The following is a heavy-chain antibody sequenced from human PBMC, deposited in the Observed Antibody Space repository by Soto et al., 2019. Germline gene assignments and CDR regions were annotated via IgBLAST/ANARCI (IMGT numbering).Heavy chain of an antibody. D-gene: IGHD6-6*01. CDR1: GGTFSSYA. CDR3: ARDSYSSSSGYYFDY. CDR2: IIPIFGTA. V-gene: IGHV1-69*13. Sequence: SVKVSCKASGGTFSSYAISWVRQAPGQGLEWMGGIIPIFGTANYAQKFQGRVTITADESTSTAYMELSSLRSEDTAVYYCARDSYSSSSGYYFDYWGQGTLVTVSS. J-gene: IGHJ4*02.